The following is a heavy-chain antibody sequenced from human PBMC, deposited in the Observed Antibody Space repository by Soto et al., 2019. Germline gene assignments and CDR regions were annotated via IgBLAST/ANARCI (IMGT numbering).Heavy chain of an antibody. D-gene: IGHD6-13*01. CDR1: GFTFSTHA. J-gene: IGHJ4*02. V-gene: IGHV3-30-3*01. Sequence: QVQLVESGGGVVQPVRSLRLSCAASGFTFSTHAMHWVRQAPGKGLECVAIVSIDGSNKYYADSVKGRFTISRDNSKNTLYLQMSDLTPEDTAFYYCARDQTGITTAGGGRIDHWGQGTLVTVSS. CDR3: ARDQTGITTAGGGRIDH. CDR2: VSIDGSNK.